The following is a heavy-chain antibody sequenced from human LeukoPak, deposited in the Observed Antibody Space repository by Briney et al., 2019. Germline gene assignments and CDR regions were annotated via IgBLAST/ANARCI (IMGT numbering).Heavy chain of an antibody. Sequence: ASVKVSCKASGFTFTGYYMHWVRQAPGQGLEWMGWINPNSGGTNYAQKLQGRVTMTTDTSTSTAYMEPRSLRSDDTAVYYCARVVVVTATPGWFDPWGQGTLVTVSS. CDR2: INPNSGGT. V-gene: IGHV1-2*02. D-gene: IGHD2-21*02. CDR3: ARVVVVTATPGWFDP. J-gene: IGHJ5*02. CDR1: GFTFTGYY.